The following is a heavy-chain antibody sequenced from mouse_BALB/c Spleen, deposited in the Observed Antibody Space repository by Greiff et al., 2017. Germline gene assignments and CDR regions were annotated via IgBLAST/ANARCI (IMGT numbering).Heavy chain of an antibody. CDR3: ARSTGFDY. D-gene: IGHD4-1*02. J-gene: IGHJ2*01. CDR2: IRNKANGYTT. V-gene: IGHV7-3*02. Sequence: EVQVVESGGGLVQPGGSLRLSCATSGFTFTDYYMSWVRQPPGKALEWLGFIRNKANGYTTEYSASVKGRFTISRDNSQSILYLQMNTLRAEDSATYYCARSTGFDYWGQGTTLTVSS. CDR1: GFTFTDYY.